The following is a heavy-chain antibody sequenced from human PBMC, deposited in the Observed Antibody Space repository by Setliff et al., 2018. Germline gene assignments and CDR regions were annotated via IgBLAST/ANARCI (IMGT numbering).Heavy chain of an antibody. V-gene: IGHV1-18*01. CDR3: ARAPSVELVTIRTNSWFTY. D-gene: IGHD5-18*01. J-gene: IGHJ4*02. CDR1: GYTFRNYA. Sequence: ASVKVFCKASGYTFRNYAFAWVRQAPGQGLEWVGWISVYNGDTNYAQKFQGRVTLTTDTSTSTAYMELRSLTSGDSAFYYCARAPSVELVTIRTNSWFTYWGQGTLVTV. CDR2: ISVYNGDT.